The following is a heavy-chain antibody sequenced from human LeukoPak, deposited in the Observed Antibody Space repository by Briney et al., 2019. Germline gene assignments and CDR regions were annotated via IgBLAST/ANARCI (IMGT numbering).Heavy chain of an antibody. V-gene: IGHV4-39*07. D-gene: IGHD2-21*02. CDR2: ISYSGST. Sequence: SETLSLTCTVSGGSISSSRYYWGWIRQPPGKGLEWIGTISYSGSTYYNPSLKSRVSISLDRSKNQFSPKVRSVTAADTAVYKCASILLYCGGDCYPKFDFWGQGTLVTVSS. J-gene: IGHJ4*02. CDR1: GGSISSSRYY. CDR3: ASILLYCGGDCYPKFDF.